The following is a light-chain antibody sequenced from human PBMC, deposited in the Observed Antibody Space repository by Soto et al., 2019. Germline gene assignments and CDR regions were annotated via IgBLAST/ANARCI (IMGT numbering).Light chain of an antibody. CDR3: SSYTTSNTRQIV. Sequence: ALTQPASVSGSPGQAITISCTGTSSDVGGYTYVSWYQQHPGKAPKFIIYDVSNRPSGVSNRFSGSKSGNTASLTISGLQAEDEADYYCSSYTTSNTRQIVFGTGTKVTV. CDR2: DVS. V-gene: IGLV2-14*01. J-gene: IGLJ1*01. CDR1: SSDVGGYTY.